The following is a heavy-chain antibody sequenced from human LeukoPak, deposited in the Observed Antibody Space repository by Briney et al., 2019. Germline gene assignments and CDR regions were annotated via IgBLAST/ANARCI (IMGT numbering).Heavy chain of an antibody. D-gene: IGHD3-22*01. CDR2: IYGSGST. CDR1: GGSIRSNY. CDR3: ARDKYYDSSGHYNDAFDI. Sequence: PSETLSLTCTVSGGSIRSNYWGCIRQPAGKGLEWIGRIYGSGSTNYNPSLKNRVTMSVDTSKNQFYLRVTSVTAADTALYYCARDKYYDSSGHYNDAFDIWGQGTMVTVSS. V-gene: IGHV4-4*07. J-gene: IGHJ3*02.